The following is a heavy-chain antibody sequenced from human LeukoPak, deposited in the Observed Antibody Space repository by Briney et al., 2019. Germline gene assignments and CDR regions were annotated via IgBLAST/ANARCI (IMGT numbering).Heavy chain of an antibody. D-gene: IGHD1-26*01. V-gene: IGHV1-18*01. CDR3: ARDIVGATRGSAFDI. CDR2: ISAYSGNT. CDR1: GYTFTSYG. J-gene: IGHJ3*02. Sequence: ATVKVSCKASGYTFTSYGISWVRQAPGQGLEWMGWISAYSGNTNYAQKLQGRVTMTTDTSTSTAYMELRSLRSDDTAVYYCARDIVGATRGSAFDIWGQGTMVTVSS.